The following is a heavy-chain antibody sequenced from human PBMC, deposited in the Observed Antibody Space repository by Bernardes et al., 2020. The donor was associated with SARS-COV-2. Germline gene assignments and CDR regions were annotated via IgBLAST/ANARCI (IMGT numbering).Heavy chain of an antibody. Sequence: GALILSCAASGFTFSSYTMNWVRQAPGTGLEWISSISTSSSYISYSDSVRGRFTISRDNAKNSVSLQMNSLRAEDTAVYYCARVDFSNLYYFDYWGQGTPVTVSS. CDR1: GFTFSSYT. V-gene: IGHV3-21*06. CDR3: ARVDFSNLYYFDY. CDR2: ISTSSSYI. D-gene: IGHD4-4*01. J-gene: IGHJ4*02.